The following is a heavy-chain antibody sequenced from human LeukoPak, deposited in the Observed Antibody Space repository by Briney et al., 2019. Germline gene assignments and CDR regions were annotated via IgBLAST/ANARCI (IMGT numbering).Heavy chain of an antibody. J-gene: IGHJ5*01. D-gene: IGHD4-17*01. CDR1: GDSITNSY. CDR2: ISYGGST. V-gene: IGHV4-59*08. Sequence: SETLSLTCTVSGDSITNSYWNWIRQPPGRGLEWIGRISYGGSTNYDPSLKSRVIISRDTSKNQFSLELTSVTAADTAIYYCAKRIIEARESGDSNWLDPWGQGTLVTVSS. CDR3: AKRIIEARESGDSNWLDP.